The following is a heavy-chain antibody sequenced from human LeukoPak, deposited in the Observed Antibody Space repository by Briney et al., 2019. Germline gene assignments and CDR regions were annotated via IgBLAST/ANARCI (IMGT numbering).Heavy chain of an antibody. Sequence: GGSLRLSCAASGFTFSSYWMSWVRQAPGNLLEWVANIKQDGSEKYYVDSVKGRFTISRDNAKNSLYLQMNSLRAEDTAVYYCARDSKAWGWVTAAMALDYWGQGTLVTVSS. CDR3: ARDSKAWGWVTAAMALDY. J-gene: IGHJ4*02. CDR1: GFTFSSYW. CDR2: IKQDGSEK. V-gene: IGHV3-7*01. D-gene: IGHD2-2*01.